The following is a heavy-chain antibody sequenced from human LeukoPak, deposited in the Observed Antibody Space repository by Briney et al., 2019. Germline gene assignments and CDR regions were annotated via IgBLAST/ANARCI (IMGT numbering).Heavy chain of an antibody. CDR3: AKRITEAAGIYFDS. V-gene: IGHV3-23*01. Sequence: PGGSLRLSCAGSGFSFSSFAMTWVRQAPGKGLEGVSTIYGGGTNTFYADSVKGRFTISRDDSKNMQFLVMDSLRPEDTAVYFCAKRITEAAGIYFDSWGQGTLVTVSS. D-gene: IGHD6-19*01. CDR2: IYGGGTNT. J-gene: IGHJ4*02. CDR1: GFSFSSFA.